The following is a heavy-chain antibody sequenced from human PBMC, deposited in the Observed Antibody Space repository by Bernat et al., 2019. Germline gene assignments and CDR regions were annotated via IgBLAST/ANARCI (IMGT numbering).Heavy chain of an antibody. V-gene: IGHV4-31*03. Sequence: QVQLQESGPGLVKPSATLSLTCTVSGDSIKNGGYHWSWIRQHPGKGLEWIGYIYYTGSTRYNSSLGSRVIMSVDTSQNQFSLKLNYVSAADTAVYYCARILWSGYVYFEHWGQGILVTVSS. D-gene: IGHD3-3*01. CDR2: IYYTGST. CDR1: GDSIKNGGYH. J-gene: IGHJ4*02. CDR3: ARILWSGYVYFEH.